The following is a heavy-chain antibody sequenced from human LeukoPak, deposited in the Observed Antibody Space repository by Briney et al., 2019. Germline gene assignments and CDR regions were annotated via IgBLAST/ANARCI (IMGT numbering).Heavy chain of an antibody. CDR3: ARISWDIVVVVVDHNWFDP. J-gene: IGHJ5*02. V-gene: IGHV5-51*01. CDR2: IYPADSDT. CDR1: GYSFTRYW. Sequence: GESLKISCKGSGYSFTRYWIGWVRQMPGKGLEWMGIIYPADSDTRYSPSFQGQVTISADKSISTAYLQWSSLKASDTAMYYCARISWDIVVVVVDHNWFDPWGQGTLVTVSS. D-gene: IGHD2-15*01.